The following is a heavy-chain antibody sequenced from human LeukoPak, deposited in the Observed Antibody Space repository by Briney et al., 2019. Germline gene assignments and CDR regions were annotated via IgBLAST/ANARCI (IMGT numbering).Heavy chain of an antibody. CDR3: AREYSSTPIDYYYMDV. J-gene: IGHJ6*03. D-gene: IGHD6-13*01. Sequence: WASVKVSCKASGYTFTSYYMHWVRQAPGQGLEWMGIINPSGGSTSYAQKFQGRVTMTRDMSTSTDYMELSSLRSEDTAVYYCAREYSSTPIDYYYMDVWGKGTTVTVSS. CDR1: GYTFTSYY. CDR2: INPSGGST. V-gene: IGHV1-46*01.